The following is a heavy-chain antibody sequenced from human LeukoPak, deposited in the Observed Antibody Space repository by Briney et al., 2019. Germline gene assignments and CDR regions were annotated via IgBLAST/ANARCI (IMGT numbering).Heavy chain of an antibody. V-gene: IGHV3-33*01. Sequence: GGSLRLSCAASGFTFSSYGMHWVRQAPGKGLEWVAVIWYDGSNKYYADSVKGRFTISRDNSKNTLYLQMNSLRAEDTAVYYCASIAAADADAFDIWGQGTMVTVSS. J-gene: IGHJ3*02. D-gene: IGHD6-13*01. CDR2: IWYDGSNK. CDR1: GFTFSSYG. CDR3: ASIAAADADAFDI.